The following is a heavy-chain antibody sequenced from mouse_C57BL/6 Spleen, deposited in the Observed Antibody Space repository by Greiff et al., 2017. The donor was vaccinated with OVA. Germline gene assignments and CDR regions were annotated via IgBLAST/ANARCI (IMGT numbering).Heavy chain of an antibody. CDR3: TRRPFAY. J-gene: IGHJ3*01. CDR2: IDPQTGGT. V-gene: IGHV1-15*01. CDR1: GYTFTDYE. Sequence: VQLQQSGAELVRPGASVTLSCKASGYTFTDYEMHWVKQTPVHGLEWIGAIDPQTGGTAYNQKFKGKAILTADKSSSTAYMELRSLTSEDSAVYYCTRRPFAYWGQGTLVTVSA.